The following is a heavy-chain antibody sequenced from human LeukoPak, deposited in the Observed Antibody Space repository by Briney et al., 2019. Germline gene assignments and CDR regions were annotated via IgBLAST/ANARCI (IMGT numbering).Heavy chain of an antibody. CDR1: GYTFTGYY. V-gene: IGHV1-2*02. J-gene: IGHJ4*02. D-gene: IGHD6-19*01. CDR2: INPNSGGT. CDR3: ARVPGYNNGWYPIDY. Sequence: GASVKVSCKTSGYTFTGYYIHWVRQAPGQGLEWMGWINPNSGGTNYAQKFQGRVTMTRDTSITTAYMELSSLISDDTAVYYCARVPGYNNGWYPIDYWGQGTLVTVSS.